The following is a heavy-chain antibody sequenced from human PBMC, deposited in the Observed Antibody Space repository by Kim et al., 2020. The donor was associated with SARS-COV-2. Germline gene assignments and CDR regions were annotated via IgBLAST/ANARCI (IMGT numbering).Heavy chain of an antibody. J-gene: IGHJ6*01. CDR3: AKDLHYYGSGRYRFYYY. Sequence: GGSLRLSCAASGFTFSSYGMHWVRQAPGKGLEWVAVISYDGSNKYYADSVKGRFTISRDNSKNTLYLQMNSLRAEDTAVYYCAKDLHYYGSGRYRFYYY. CDR1: GFTFSSYG. CDR2: ISYDGSNK. V-gene: IGHV3-30*18. D-gene: IGHD3-10*01.